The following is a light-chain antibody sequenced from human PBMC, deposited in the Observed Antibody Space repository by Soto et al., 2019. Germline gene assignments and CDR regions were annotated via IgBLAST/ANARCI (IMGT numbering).Light chain of an antibody. CDR1: SSDVGGYNY. V-gene: IGLV2-14*01. J-gene: IGLJ1*01. CDR2: GVS. CDR3: NSYAGSSYV. Sequence: QSVLTQPASVSGSPGQSITISCTGTSSDVGGYNYVSWYQQYPGKAPKLMIYGVSYRPSGVSNRFSGSKSGSTASLTISGLQAEDEADYYCNSYAGSSYVFGTGTKVTVL.